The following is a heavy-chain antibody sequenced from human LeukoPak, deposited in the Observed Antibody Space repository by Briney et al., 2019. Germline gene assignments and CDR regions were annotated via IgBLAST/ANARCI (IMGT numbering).Heavy chain of an antibody. J-gene: IGHJ6*03. V-gene: IGHV1-8*01. CDR1: GYTFTSYD. D-gene: IGHD4-17*01. Sequence: ASVKVSCKASGYTFTSYDINWVRQATGQGLEWMGWMNPNSGNTGYAQKFQGRVTMTRNTSISTAYMELSSLRSEDTAVYYYARSYFYGPGYYYYYMDVWGKGTTVTVSS. CDR2: MNPNSGNT. CDR3: ARSYFYGPGYYYYYMDV.